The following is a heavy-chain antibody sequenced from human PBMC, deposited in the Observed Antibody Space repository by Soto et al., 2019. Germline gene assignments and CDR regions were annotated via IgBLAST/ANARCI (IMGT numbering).Heavy chain of an antibody. CDR1: GGSFSGYY. CDR2: INHSGST. CDR3: ARGRRGVFYYYYMDV. Sequence: SETLSLTCAGYGGSFSGYYWSWIRQPPGKGLEWIGEINHSGSTNYNPSLKSRVTISVDTSKNQFSLKLSSVTAADTAVYYCARGRRGVFYYYYMDVWGKGTTVTVSS. D-gene: IGHD3-10*01. V-gene: IGHV4-34*01. J-gene: IGHJ6*03.